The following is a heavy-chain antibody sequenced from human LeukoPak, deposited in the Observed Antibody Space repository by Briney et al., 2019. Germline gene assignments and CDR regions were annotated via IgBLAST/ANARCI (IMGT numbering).Heavy chain of an antibody. CDR2: ISSSSSYI. CDR1: GFTFSTYW. Sequence: PGGSLRPSCAASGFTFSTYWMNWVRQAPGKGLEWVSSISSSSSYIYYADSVKGRFTISRDNAKNSLYLQMNSLRAEDTAVYYCARDESSSSWYLPYYYYGMDVWGQGTTVTVSS. CDR3: ARDESSSSWYLPYYYYGMDV. D-gene: IGHD6-13*01. V-gene: IGHV3-21*01. J-gene: IGHJ6*02.